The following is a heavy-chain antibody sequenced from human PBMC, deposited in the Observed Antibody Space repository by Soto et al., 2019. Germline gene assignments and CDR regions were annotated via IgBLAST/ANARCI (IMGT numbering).Heavy chain of an antibody. CDR1: GGSISSYY. V-gene: IGHV4-4*07. CDR3: ARDGRLGSSSPYYYYYGMDV. D-gene: IGHD6-6*01. CDR2: IYTSGST. Sequence: KTSETLSLTCTVSGGSISSYYWSWIRQPAGKGLEWIGRIYTSGSTNYNPSLKSRVTMSVDTSKNQFSLKLSSVAAADTAVYYCARDGRLGSSSPYYYYYGMDVWGQGTTVTVS. J-gene: IGHJ6*02.